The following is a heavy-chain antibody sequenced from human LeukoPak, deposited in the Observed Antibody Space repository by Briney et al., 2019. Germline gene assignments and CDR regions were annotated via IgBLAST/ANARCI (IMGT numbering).Heavy chain of an antibody. J-gene: IGHJ4*02. CDR3: ASDAPGLLGY. CDR1: GFSISRGFY. V-gene: IGHV4-38-2*02. D-gene: IGHD2-21*02. CDR2: IHYSGET. Sequence: SETLSLTCSVSGFSISRGFYWGWIRQPPGKGLEWIGNIHYSGETYFNPSLKSRLTMSVDTSKNQFSLNLSSVTAAGTAMYYCASDAPGLLGYWGQGTLVTVSS.